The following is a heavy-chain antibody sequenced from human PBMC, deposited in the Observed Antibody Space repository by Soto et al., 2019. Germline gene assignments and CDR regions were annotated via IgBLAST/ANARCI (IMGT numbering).Heavy chain of an antibody. D-gene: IGHD6-19*01. CDR3: ARIIGWFRLEN. CDR2: VKGGRSVI. V-gene: IGHV3-7*01. CDR1: GFTFNTNW. J-gene: IGHJ4*02. Sequence: EVQLVESGGGLVQPGGSLRLSCAASGFTFNTNWMTWVRQAPGKGLEWVANVKGGRSVIQYADSVKGRFTISRDNAENSLKRQRISVRVEDTAVYYCARIIGWFRLENWGQGTLVTVSS.